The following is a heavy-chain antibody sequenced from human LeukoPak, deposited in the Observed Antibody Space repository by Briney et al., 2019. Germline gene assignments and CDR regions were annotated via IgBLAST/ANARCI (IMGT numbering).Heavy chain of an antibody. D-gene: IGHD2-15*01. CDR2: IYYSWST. V-gene: IGHV4-59*01. CDR1: GGSISSYY. Sequence: PSETMSLTCTVSGGSISSYYWSWIRQPPGKGLGWSVYIYYSWSTNYNPPLKSRVTISVDTSKNQFSLKLSSVTAADTAVYYCARDTRGYCSGGSCSMFDYWGQGTLVTVSS. J-gene: IGHJ4*02. CDR3: ARDTRGYCSGGSCSMFDY.